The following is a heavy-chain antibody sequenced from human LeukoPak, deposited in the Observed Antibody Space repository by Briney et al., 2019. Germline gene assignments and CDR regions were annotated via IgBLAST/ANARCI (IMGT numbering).Heavy chain of an antibody. D-gene: IGHD3-3*01. CDR3: ARDVSGSYNWFDP. CDR1: GGTLSSYA. CDR2: IIPIFGTA. Sequence: ASVKVSCKASGGTLSSYAISWVRQAPGQGLEWMGGIIPIFGTANYAQKFQGRVTITADESTSTAYMELSSLRSEDTAVYYCARDVSGSYNWFDPWGQGTLVTVSS. V-gene: IGHV1-69*01. J-gene: IGHJ5*02.